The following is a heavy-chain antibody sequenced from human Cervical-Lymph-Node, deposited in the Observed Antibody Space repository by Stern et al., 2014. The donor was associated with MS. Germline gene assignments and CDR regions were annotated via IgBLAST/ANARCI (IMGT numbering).Heavy chain of an antibody. V-gene: IGHV4-61*02. J-gene: IGHJ6*02. CDR1: GGSISSGSYY. D-gene: IGHD5-18*01. CDR2: IYTSGST. CDR3: ARDGGYSYGDGYYYYGMDV. Sequence: VQLEESGPGLVKPSQTLSLTCTVSGGSISSGSYYWSWIRQPAGKGLEWIGRIYTSGSTNYNPSLKSRVTISVDTSQNQFSLKLSSVTAADTAVYYCARDGGYSYGDGYYYYGMDVWGQGTTVTVSS.